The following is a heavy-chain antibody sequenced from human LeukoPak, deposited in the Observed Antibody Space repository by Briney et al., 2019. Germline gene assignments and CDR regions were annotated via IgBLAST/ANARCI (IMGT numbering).Heavy chain of an antibody. CDR1: GFTSSSYG. J-gene: IGHJ4*01. CDR2: ISSDGGST. D-gene: IGHD6-13*01. V-gene: IGHV3-64*01. CDR3: ARDSSRWYPNVLDY. Sequence: GSLRLSCAASGFTSSSYGMHWVRQAPGKGLEYVSAISSDGGSTYYANSVKGRFTISRDNSKNTLYLQMGSLRADDMAVYYCARDSSRWYPNVLDYWGHGTLVTVSS.